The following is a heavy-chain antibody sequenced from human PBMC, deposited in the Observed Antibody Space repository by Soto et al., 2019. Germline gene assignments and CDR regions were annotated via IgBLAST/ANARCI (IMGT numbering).Heavy chain of an antibody. J-gene: IGHJ4*02. Sequence: SETLSLTCAVSGYSISSGYYWGWIRQPPGKGLEWIGSIYHTEITYDNPSLKSRVTMSVDTSKNHFSLNLKAVTAADTAVYYCARDSWGGFDYWGQGTRVTVSS. CDR1: GYSISSGYY. CDR2: IYHTEIT. CDR3: ARDSWGGFDY. D-gene: IGHD7-27*01. V-gene: IGHV4-38-2*02.